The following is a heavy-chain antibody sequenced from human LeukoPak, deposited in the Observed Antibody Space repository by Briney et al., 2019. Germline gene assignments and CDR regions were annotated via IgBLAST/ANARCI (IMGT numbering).Heavy chain of an antibody. CDR2: ISYDGSNK. Sequence: GRSLRLSCVASGFTFSNYALHWVRQAPGKGLEWVAVISYDGSNKNNADSVKGRFTVSRDNSKNTLYLQMNSLRAEDTAVYYCATGSDLGYGSGNYLAYWGQGTLVTVSS. CDR3: ATGSDLGYGSGNYLAY. J-gene: IGHJ4*02. D-gene: IGHD3-10*01. V-gene: IGHV3-30*04. CDR1: GFTFSNYA.